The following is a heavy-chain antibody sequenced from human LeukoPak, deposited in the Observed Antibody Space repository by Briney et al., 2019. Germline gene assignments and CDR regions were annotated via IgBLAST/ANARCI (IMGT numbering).Heavy chain of an antibody. D-gene: IGHD1-14*01. Sequence: GGSLRLSCAASGFIFSAYAMTWVRQAPGKGLEWVSVISGSGGSTFYADSVKGRFTVSRDKSKNSLYLQMNSLRAEDTAVYYCARTETDYHYYYHMGVWGKGTTVTIS. CDR1: GFIFSAYA. CDR3: ARTETDYHYYYHMGV. CDR2: ISGSGGST. V-gene: IGHV3-23*01. J-gene: IGHJ6*03.